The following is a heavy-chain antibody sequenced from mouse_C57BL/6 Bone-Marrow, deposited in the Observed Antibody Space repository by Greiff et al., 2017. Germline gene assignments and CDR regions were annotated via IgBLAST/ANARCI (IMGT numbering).Heavy chain of an antibody. CDR1: GYTFTSYW. Sequence: VQLQESGAELAKPGASVTLSCKASGYTFTSYWMHWVKQRPGQGLEWIGYINPSSGYTKYNQKFKDKATWTADRSSSTAYMQLSSLTYEDSAVYYCASEGCPPVAYWGQGTLVTVSA. J-gene: IGHJ3*01. CDR3: ASEGCPPVAY. CDR2: INPSSGYT. V-gene: IGHV1-7*01. D-gene: IGHD3-3*01.